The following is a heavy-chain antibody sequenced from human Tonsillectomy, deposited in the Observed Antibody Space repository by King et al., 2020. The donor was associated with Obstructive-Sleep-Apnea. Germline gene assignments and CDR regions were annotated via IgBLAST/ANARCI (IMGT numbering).Heavy chain of an antibody. D-gene: IGHD4-17*01. V-gene: IGHV1-8*01. CDR2: MNPNSGNT. CDR3: ARGNYGDYEDYIWGAFDI. CDR1: GYTFTSYD. Sequence: QLVQSGAEVKKPGASVKVSCKASGYTFTSYDINWVRQATGQGLEWMGWMNPNSGNTGYAQKFQGRVTMTRNTSISTAYMELSSLRSEDTAVYYCARGNYGDYEDYIWGAFDIWGQGTMVTVSS. J-gene: IGHJ3*02.